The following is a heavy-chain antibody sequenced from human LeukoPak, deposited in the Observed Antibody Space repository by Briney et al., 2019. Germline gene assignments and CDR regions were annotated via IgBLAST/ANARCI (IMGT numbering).Heavy chain of an antibody. CDR2: IHYSGST. D-gene: IGHD5-24*01. V-gene: IGHV4-59*08. CDR1: GGSISSNY. J-gene: IGHJ4*02. Sequence: PSETLSLTCTVSGGSISSNYWSWIRQPPGKGLEWIGYIHYSGSTNYNPSLKSRVTISLDTSKNQFSLKLTSVTAADTAVYYCARQAVVEMATISDYFDYWGQGTLVTVSS. CDR3: ARQAVVEMATISDYFDY.